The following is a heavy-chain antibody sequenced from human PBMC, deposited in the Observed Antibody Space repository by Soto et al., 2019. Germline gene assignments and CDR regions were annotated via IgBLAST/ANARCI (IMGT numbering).Heavy chain of an antibody. CDR3: ARLVLMPMAGGYFDY. J-gene: IGHJ4*02. D-gene: IGHD3-16*01. V-gene: IGHV4-39*01. Sequence: SETLSLICTVSGGSISSSSYYWGWIRQPPGKGLEWIGSIYYSGSTYYNPSLKSRVTISVDTSKNQFSLKLSSVTAADTAVYYCARLVLMPMAGGYFDYWGQGTLVTVSS. CDR1: GGSISSSSYY. CDR2: IYYSGST.